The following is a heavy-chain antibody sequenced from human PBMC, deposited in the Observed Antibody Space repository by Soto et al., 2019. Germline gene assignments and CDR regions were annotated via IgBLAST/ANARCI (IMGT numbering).Heavy chain of an antibody. D-gene: IGHD2-15*01. Sequence: QVQLQESGPGLVKPSQTLSLTCTVSGGSISSSDYYWSWIRQHRGKGLEWIGYIYYSGSTRYNPYLQRRLTLSLGSSKNQFSLDLSSVTPADTAVYYCARWVVVVVASTGGLDVWGHGTTVSVSS. CDR2: IYYSGST. CDR3: ARWVVVVVASTGGLDV. J-gene: IGHJ6*02. V-gene: IGHV4-31*03. CDR1: GGSISSSDYY.